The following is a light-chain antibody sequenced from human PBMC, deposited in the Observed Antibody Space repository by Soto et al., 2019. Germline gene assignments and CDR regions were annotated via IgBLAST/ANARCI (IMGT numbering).Light chain of an antibody. J-gene: IGLJ1*01. CDR2: EVS. CDR1: SSDVGGYNY. CDR3: SSYTSSSTYV. V-gene: IGLV2-14*01. Sequence: QSVLTQPASESGSPGQSITISCTGTSSDVGGYNYVSWYQQHPGKAPKLMIYEVSNRPSGVSNRFSGSKSGNTASLTISGLQAEDDADYYCSSYTSSSTYVFGTGTKVTVL.